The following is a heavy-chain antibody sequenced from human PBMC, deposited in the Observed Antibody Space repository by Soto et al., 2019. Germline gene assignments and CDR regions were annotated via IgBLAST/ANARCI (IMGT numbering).Heavy chain of an antibody. V-gene: IGHV4-59*08. CDR3: ARHNYGSGSTYFDY. CDR1: GGSISSYY. D-gene: IGHD3-10*01. Sequence: SETLSLTCTVSGGSISSYYWSWIRQPPGKGLEWIGYIYYSGSTNYNPSLKSRVTISVDTPKNQFSLKLNSMAAADTAVYYCARHNYGSGSTYFDYWGQGTLVTVSS. CDR2: IYYSGST. J-gene: IGHJ4*02.